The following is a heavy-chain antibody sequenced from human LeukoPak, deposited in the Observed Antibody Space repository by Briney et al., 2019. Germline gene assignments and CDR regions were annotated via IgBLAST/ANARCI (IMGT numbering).Heavy chain of an antibody. CDR3: ATRHYYDSSGYWLGDAFDI. CDR1: GFTFSDYY. Sequence: GSLRLSCAASGFTFSDYYMSWIRQPPGKGLEWIGSIYYSGSTYYNPSLKSRVTISVDMSKNQFSLKLSSVTAADTAVYYCATRHYYDSSGYWLGDAFDIWGQGTMVTVSS. D-gene: IGHD3-22*01. V-gene: IGHV4-38-2*01. J-gene: IGHJ3*02. CDR2: IYYSGST.